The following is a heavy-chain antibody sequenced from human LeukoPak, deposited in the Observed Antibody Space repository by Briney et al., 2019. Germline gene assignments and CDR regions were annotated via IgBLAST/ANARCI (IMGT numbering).Heavy chain of an antibody. CDR1: GGSISSSY. Sequence: SETLSLTCTVSGGSISSSYWSWIRQPPGKGLEWIGYIYYSGSATYNPSLKSRVTISVDTSKNQFSLKLSSVTAADTAVYYCARVPYGSGENWFDPWGQGALVTVSS. CDR2: IYYSGSA. V-gene: IGHV4-59*01. D-gene: IGHD3-10*01. J-gene: IGHJ5*02. CDR3: ARVPYGSGENWFDP.